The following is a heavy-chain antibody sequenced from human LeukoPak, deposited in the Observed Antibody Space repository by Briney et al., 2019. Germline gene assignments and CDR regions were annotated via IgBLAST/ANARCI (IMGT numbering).Heavy chain of an antibody. V-gene: IGHV3-21*01. CDR1: GFTFSSYS. D-gene: IGHD3-3*01. CDR3: ARDPTIFGVVAYYFDY. CDR2: ISSSSSYI. J-gene: IGHJ4*02. Sequence: GGSLRLSCAASGFTFSSYSMNWVRQAPGKGLEWVSSISSSSSYIYYADSVKGRFTISRDNAKNSLYLQMNSLRAEDTAVYYCARDPTIFGVVAYYFDYWGQGTLVTVSS.